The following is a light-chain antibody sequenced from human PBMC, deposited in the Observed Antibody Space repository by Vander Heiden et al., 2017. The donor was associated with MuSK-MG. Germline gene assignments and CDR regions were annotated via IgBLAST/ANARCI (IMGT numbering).Light chain of an antibody. Sequence: SSELTQDPALSVALGQTVSIKCQGDSLKSYHASWYQQRPGQAPLLVIYAKNNRPSGIPDRFSGSSSGNTASLTITGAQAEDEADYYCHSRDSGGNRLVFGGGTKLTVL. CDR3: HSRDSGGNRLV. CDR1: SLKSYH. CDR2: AKN. J-gene: IGLJ3*02. V-gene: IGLV3-19*01.